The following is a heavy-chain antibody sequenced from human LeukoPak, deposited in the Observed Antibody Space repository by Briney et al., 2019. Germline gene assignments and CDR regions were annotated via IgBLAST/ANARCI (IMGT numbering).Heavy chain of an antibody. Sequence: SETLSLTCAVYGGSFSGYYWSWIRQPPGKGLEWIGETNHSGSTNYNPSLKSRVTISVDTSKNQFSLKLSSVTAADTAVYYCAREGNWNDGGDAFDIWGQGTMVTVSS. CDR3: AREGNWNDGGDAFDI. CDR2: TNHSGST. CDR1: GGSFSGYY. J-gene: IGHJ3*02. D-gene: IGHD1-1*01. V-gene: IGHV4-34*01.